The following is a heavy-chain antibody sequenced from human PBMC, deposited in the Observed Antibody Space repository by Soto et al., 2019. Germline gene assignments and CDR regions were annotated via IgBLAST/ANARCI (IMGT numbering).Heavy chain of an antibody. D-gene: IGHD5-18*01. CDR1: GFSFSSHG. CDR3: AKDGGYRYGSLGHY. J-gene: IGHJ4*02. Sequence: PGGSLRLSCAASGFSFSSHGMHWVRQAPGKGPEWVAVISYDGSNQYYADSVKGRFTISRDNSKNTLYLQMNSLRAEDTAVYYCAKDGGYRYGSLGHYWGQGTLVTVSS. V-gene: IGHV3-30*18. CDR2: ISYDGSNQ.